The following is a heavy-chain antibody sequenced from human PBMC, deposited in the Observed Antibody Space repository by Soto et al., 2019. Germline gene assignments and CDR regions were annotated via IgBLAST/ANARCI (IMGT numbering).Heavy chain of an antibody. CDR1: GYSISSGYY. D-gene: IGHD6-13*01. V-gene: IGHV4-38-2*01. Sequence: SETLSLTCAVSGYSISSGYYWGWIRQPPGKGLEWIGSIYHSGSTYYNPSLKSRVTISVDTSKNQFSLKLSSVTAADTAVYYCARGESSSWFDPWGQGTLVTVSS. CDR2: IYHSGST. CDR3: ARGESSSWFDP. J-gene: IGHJ5*02.